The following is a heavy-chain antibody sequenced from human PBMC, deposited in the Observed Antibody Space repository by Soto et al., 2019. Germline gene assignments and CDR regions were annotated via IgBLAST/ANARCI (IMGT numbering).Heavy chain of an antibody. J-gene: IGHJ6*02. CDR2: ISAYNGNT. Sequence: GASVKVSCKASGYTFTSYGISWVRQAPGQGLEWMGWISAYNGNTNYAQKLQGRVTMTTDTSTSTAYMELRSLRSDDTAVYYCAREGLVRSHTHPNYYYYGMDVWGQGTTVTISS. CDR1: GYTFTSYG. CDR3: AREGLVRSHTHPNYYYYGMDV. V-gene: IGHV1-18*01. D-gene: IGHD6-19*01.